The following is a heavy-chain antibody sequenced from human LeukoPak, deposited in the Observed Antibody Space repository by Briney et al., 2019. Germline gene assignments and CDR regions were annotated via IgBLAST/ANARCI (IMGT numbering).Heavy chain of an antibody. CDR3: ARDPTPYYDFWSGYGGFDP. D-gene: IGHD3-3*01. Sequence: GGSLRLSCAASGFTFSSYGMHWVRQAPGEGVEWVAVIWYDGSNKYYADSVKGRFTISRDNSKNTLYLQMNSLRAEDTAVYYCARDPTPYYDFWSGYGGFDPWGQGTLVTVSS. CDR1: GFTFSSYG. CDR2: IWYDGSNK. V-gene: IGHV3-33*01. J-gene: IGHJ5*02.